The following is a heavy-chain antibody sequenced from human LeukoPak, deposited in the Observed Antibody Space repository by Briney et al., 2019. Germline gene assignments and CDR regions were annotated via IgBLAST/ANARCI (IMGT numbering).Heavy chain of an antibody. CDR2: INHSGST. J-gene: IGHJ3*02. V-gene: IGHV4-34*01. D-gene: IGHD6-6*01. Sequence: SETLSLTCAVYGGSISGYYWSWIRQPPGKGLEWIGEINHSGSTNYNPSLKSRVTISVDTSKNQFSLKLSSVTAADTAVYYCARRVAARRWAFDIWGQGTMVTVSS. CDR3: ARRVAARRWAFDI. CDR1: GGSISGYY.